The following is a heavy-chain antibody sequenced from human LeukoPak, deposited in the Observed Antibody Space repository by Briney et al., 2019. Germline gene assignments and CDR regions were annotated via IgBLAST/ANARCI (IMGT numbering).Heavy chain of an antibody. CDR2: INPNSGGT. CDR3: ARDHAAAGTFFDY. D-gene: IGHD6-13*01. J-gene: IGHJ4*02. CDR1: GYTFTGYY. Sequence: ASGRASCKASGYTFTGYYMHWVRQAPGHGLEWMGWINPNSGGTNYAQKFQGRVTMTRDTSISTAYMELSRLRSDDTAVYYCARDHAAAGTFFDYWGQGTLVTVSS. V-gene: IGHV1-2*02.